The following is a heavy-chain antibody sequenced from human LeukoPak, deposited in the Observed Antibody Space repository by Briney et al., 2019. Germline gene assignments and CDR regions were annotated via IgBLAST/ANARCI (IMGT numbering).Heavy chain of an antibody. D-gene: IGHD1-1*01. CDR3: AKHIGTWTNFDY. CDR1: GFTFSSYA. CDR2: ISGSGYST. J-gene: IGHJ4*02. Sequence: GGSLRLSCAASGFTFSSYAMSWVRQAPGKGLEWVSAISGSGYSTYYADSVKGRFTISRDSSTLHLQMNSLRVEDTAVYYCAKHIGTWTNFDYWGQGTLVTVSS. V-gene: IGHV3-23*01.